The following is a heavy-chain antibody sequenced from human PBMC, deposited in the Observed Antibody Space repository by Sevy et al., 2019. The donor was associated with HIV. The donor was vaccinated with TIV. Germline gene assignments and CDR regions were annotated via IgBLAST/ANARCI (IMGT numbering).Heavy chain of an antibody. CDR1: GGSFSGYY. CDR2: INHSGST. Sequence: SETLSLTCAVYGGSFSGYYWSWIHQPPGKGLEWIGEINHSGSTNYNPSLKSRVTISVDTSKNQFSLKLSSVTAADTAVYYCARAGDSGSFTAGMDVWGQGTTVTVSS. V-gene: IGHV4-34*01. J-gene: IGHJ6*02. D-gene: IGHD1-26*01. CDR3: ARAGDSGSFTAGMDV.